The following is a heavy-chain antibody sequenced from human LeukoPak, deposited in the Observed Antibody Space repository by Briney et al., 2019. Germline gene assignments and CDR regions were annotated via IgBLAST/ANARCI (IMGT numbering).Heavy chain of an antibody. V-gene: IGHV1-18*01. CDR2: ISAYNGNT. CDR1: GYTFTSYG. CDR3: ARESSSGWYRGNDY. D-gene: IGHD6-19*01. J-gene: IGHJ4*02. Sequence: ASVKVSCKASGYTFTSYGISWVRQAPGQGLEWMGWISAYNGNTNYAQKLQGRVTMTRDMSTSTVYMELSSLRSEDTAVYYCARESSSGWYRGNDYWGQGTLVTVSS.